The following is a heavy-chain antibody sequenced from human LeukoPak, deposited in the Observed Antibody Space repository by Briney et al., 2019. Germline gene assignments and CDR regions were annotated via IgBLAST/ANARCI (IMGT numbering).Heavy chain of an antibody. CDR3: TTPSTTTYYDILTGYAIDGGQSDY. D-gene: IGHD3-9*01. V-gene: IGHV3-15*01. Sequence: KAGGSLRLSCAASGFTFKNAWMSWVRQAPGKGLEWVGHIKSRNDGGTTDYAAPVKGRFTISRDDSKNTLYLQMNSLKTEDTAVYYCTTPSTTTYYDILTGYAIDGGQSDYWGQGTLVTVSS. J-gene: IGHJ4*02. CDR2: IKSRNDGGTT. CDR1: GFTFKNAW.